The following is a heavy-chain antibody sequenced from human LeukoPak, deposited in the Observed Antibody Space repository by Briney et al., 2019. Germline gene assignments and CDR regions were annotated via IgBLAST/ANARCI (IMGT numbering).Heavy chain of an antibody. CDR3: ATTYYDILTGRGYYFDY. CDR2: IYYSGST. J-gene: IGHJ4*02. Sequence: SETLSLTCTVSGGSISSYYWSWIRQPPGKGLEWIGYIYYSGSTNYNPSLKSRVTISVDTSKNQFSLKLSSVTAADTAVYYCATTYYDILTGRGYYFDYWGQGTLVTVSS. CDR1: GGSISSYY. D-gene: IGHD3-9*01. V-gene: IGHV4-59*12.